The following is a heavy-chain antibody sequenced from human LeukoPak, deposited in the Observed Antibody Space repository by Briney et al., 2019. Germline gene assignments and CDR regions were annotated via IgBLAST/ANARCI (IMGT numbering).Heavy chain of an antibody. Sequence: GGSLRLSCAASGFTFSSYIMNWVRQAPGQGLEWVSYISSSGSTIYYADSVKGRFTISRDNAKNSLYLQMNSLRDEDTAVYYCARDPIVGATTFDYWGQGTLVTVSS. J-gene: IGHJ4*02. CDR2: ISSSGSTI. V-gene: IGHV3-48*02. CDR1: GFTFSSYI. D-gene: IGHD1-26*01. CDR3: ARDPIVGATTFDY.